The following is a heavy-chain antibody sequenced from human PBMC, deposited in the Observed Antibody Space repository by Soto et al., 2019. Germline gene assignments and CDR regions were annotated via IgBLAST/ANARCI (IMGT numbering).Heavy chain of an antibody. J-gene: IGHJ4*02. Sequence: VSCKASGGTFSNYAIAWLRQAPGQGLEWMGGIILPFGTPNYAQKFQGRVTISADESMTTAYMEMSGLTSEDTAVYYCVRDMQLWRLDSWGQGTLVTVSS. CDR3: VRDMQLWRLDS. CDR2: IILPFGTP. CDR1: GGTFSNYA. D-gene: IGHD2-21*01. V-gene: IGHV1-69*01.